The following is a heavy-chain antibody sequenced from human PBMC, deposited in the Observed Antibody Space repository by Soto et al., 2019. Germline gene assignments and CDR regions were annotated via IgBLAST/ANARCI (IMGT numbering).Heavy chain of an antibody. CDR3: ARWTFGSGSYFDTYFDY. Sequence: GASVKVSCKASGYTLTSYAMHWVRQAPGQRLEWMGWINAGNGNTKYSQKFQGRVTITRDTSASTAYMELSSLRSEDTAVYYCARWTFGSGSYFDTYFDYWGQGTLVTVSS. CDR2: INAGNGNT. CDR1: GYTLTSYA. V-gene: IGHV1-3*01. J-gene: IGHJ4*02. D-gene: IGHD3-10*01.